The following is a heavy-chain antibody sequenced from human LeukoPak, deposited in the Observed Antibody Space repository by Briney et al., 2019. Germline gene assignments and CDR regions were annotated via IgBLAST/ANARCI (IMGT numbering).Heavy chain of an antibody. CDR2: ISAYNGNT. CDR1: GYTFTSYG. Sequence: ASVKVSCKASGYTFTSYGISWVRQAPGQGLEWMGWISAYNGNTNYAQKLQGRVTMTTDTSTSTAYMELRSLRSDDTAVYYCARDPPLRYFDWLLSQFYYYYYGMDVWGQRTTVTLSS. J-gene: IGHJ6*02. V-gene: IGHV1-18*01. CDR3: ARDPPLRYFDWLLSQFYYYYYGMDV. D-gene: IGHD3-9*01.